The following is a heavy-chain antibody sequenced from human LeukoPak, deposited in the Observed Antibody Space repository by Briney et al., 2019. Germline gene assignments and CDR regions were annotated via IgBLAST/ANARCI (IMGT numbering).Heavy chain of an antibody. J-gene: IGHJ4*02. CDR2: IYYSGST. CDR3: ARNDSSGILDY. CDR1: GGSISSGGYY. D-gene: IGHD3-22*01. V-gene: IGHV4-31*03. Sequence: SETPSLTCTVSGGSISSGGYYWSWIRQHPGKGLEWIGYIYYSGSTYYNPSLKSRVTISVDTSKNQFSLKLSSVTAADTAVYYCARNDSSGILDYWGQGTLVTVFS.